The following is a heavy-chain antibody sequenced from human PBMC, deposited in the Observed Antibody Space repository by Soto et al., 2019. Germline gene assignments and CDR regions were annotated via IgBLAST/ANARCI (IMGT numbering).Heavy chain of an antibody. CDR2: IYYSGST. Sequence: PSETLSLTCTVSGGSISSYYWSWIRQPPGKGLEWIGYIYYSGSTNYNPSLKSRVTISVDTSKNQFSLKLSSVTAADTAVYYCARVVRVATIYYFDYWGQGTLVTVSS. V-gene: IGHV4-59*01. CDR1: GGSISSYY. D-gene: IGHD5-12*01. J-gene: IGHJ4*02. CDR3: ARVVRVATIYYFDY.